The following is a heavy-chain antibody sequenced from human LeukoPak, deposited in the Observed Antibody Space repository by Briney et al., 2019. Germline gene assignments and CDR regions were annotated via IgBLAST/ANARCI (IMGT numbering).Heavy chain of an antibody. CDR1: GGSFSGYY. D-gene: IGHD5-24*01. CDR3: ARGRDGYLHAY. J-gene: IGHJ4*02. Sequence: SETLSLTCAVYGGSFSGYYWSWIRQPPGKGLEWIGEINHSGSTNYNPSLKSRVTISVDTSKNQFSLKLSSVTAADTAVYYCARGRDGYLHAYWGQGTLVTVSS. V-gene: IGHV4-34*01. CDR2: INHSGST.